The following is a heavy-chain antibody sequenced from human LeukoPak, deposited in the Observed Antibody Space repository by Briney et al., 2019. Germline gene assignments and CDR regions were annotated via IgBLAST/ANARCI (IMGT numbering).Heavy chain of an antibody. CDR1: GFTFSSYA. CDR3: ANPITIFGVYRGYYYGMDV. D-gene: IGHD3-3*01. V-gene: IGHV3-23*01. J-gene: IGHJ6*02. Sequence: HGGSLRLSCAASGFTFSSYAMSWVRQAPGKGLEWVSAISGSGGSTYYADSVKGRFTISRDNSKNTLYLQMNSLRAEDTAVYYCANPITIFGVYRGYYYGMDVWGQGTTVTVSS. CDR2: ISGSGGST.